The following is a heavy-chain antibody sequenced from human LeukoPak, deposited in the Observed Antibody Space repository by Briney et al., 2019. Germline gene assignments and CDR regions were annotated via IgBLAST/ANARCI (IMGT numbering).Heavy chain of an antibody. D-gene: IGHD2-2*01. J-gene: IGHJ4*02. V-gene: IGHV3-23*01. CDR1: GSTFSSYA. Sequence: GGSLRLSCAASGSTFSSYAMSWVRQAPGEGLEWVSSISGSGDRIYYADSVEGRFTISIDSSKNTLYLQMNSLRAEDTAVYYCAKVGENSCPNCDYFDYWGQGTLVTVSS. CDR3: AKVGENSCPNCDYFDY. CDR2: ISGSGDRI.